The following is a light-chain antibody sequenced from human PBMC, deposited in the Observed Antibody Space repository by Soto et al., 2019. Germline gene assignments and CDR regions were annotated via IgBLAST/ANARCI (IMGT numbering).Light chain of an antibody. CDR3: QQYHSDPIT. J-gene: IGKJ5*01. Sequence: DFVMTQSPDSLVVSLGERATINCKSSQSVLSSSNNKNYLAWFQQKPGQPPKLLIYWASARKPGVPDRFIGSGSGTDFTLTITSLQAEDVAVYYCQQYHSDPITFGQGTRLEIK. CDR1: QSVLSSSNNKNY. CDR2: WAS. V-gene: IGKV4-1*01.